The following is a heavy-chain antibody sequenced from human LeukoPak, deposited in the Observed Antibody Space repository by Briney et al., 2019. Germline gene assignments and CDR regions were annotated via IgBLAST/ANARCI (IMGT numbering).Heavy chain of an antibody. CDR2: ITSSSSSI. CDR1: GFTFSSYT. Sequence: GGSLRLSCEASGFTFSSYTMNWVRQAPGEGLEWVSSITSSSSSIYYADSVKGRITISRDNAKNSLYLQMNSLRAEDTAVYYCARFRGYCSSTSCSSSGSDYWGQGTLVTVSS. CDR3: ARFRGYCSSTSCSSSGSDY. J-gene: IGHJ4*02. V-gene: IGHV3-21*06. D-gene: IGHD2-2*01.